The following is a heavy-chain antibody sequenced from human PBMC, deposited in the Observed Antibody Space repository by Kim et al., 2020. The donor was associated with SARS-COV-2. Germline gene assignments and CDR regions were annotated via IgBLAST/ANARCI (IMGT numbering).Heavy chain of an antibody. V-gene: IGHV4-34*01. CDR3: ARGGFWVRGNFDY. D-gene: IGHD3-10*01. CDR2: INHSGST. Sequence: SETLSLTCAVYGGSFSGYYWSWIRQPPGKGLEWIGEINHSGSTNYNPSLKSRVTISVDTSKNQFSLKLSSVTAADTAVYYCARGGFWVRGNFDYWGQGTLVTVSS. J-gene: IGHJ4*02. CDR1: GGSFSGYY.